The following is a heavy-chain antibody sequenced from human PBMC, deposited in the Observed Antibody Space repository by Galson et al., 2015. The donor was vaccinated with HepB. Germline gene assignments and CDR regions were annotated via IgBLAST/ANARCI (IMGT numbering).Heavy chain of an antibody. J-gene: IGHJ4*02. V-gene: IGHV3-23*01. D-gene: IGHD1-1*01. CDR3: AKDRLFRERGGYFDS. CDR1: GFTFSSYA. CDR2: IGSSGSST. Sequence: SLRLSCAASGFTFSSYAMSWVRQAPGKGLEWVSVIGSSGSSTYYADSVKGRFTISRDNSKNTLYLQMNSLRAEDTAVYYCAKDRLFRERGGYFDSWGQGALVIVSS.